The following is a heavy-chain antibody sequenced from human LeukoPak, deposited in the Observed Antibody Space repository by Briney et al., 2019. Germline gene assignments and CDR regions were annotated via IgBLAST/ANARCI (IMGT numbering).Heavy chain of an antibody. CDR2: ISGSGDST. CDR1: GFTFSSYA. V-gene: IGHV3-23*01. CDR3: AKDEGPKKRGFDY. J-gene: IGHJ4*02. Sequence: GGSLRLSCAASGFTFSSYAMSWVRQAPGKGLEWVSAISGSGDSTYYADSVKGRFTISRDNSKNTLYLQMSSLRAEDTAVYYCAKDEGPKKRGFDYWGQGTLVTVSS.